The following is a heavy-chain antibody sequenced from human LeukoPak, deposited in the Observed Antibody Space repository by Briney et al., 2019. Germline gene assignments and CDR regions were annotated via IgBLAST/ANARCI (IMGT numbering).Heavy chain of an antibody. CDR1: DDSFSSHY. CDR2: ISYIGST. V-gene: IGHV4-59*11. D-gene: IGHD4-17*01. Sequence: SETLSLTCAVSDDSFSSHYWTWIRQPPGKGLEWIGYISYIGSTNYNPSLKSRVTISIDTSRNQFSLSLSSVTAADTAVYYCARDLLTVTKGFDIWGQGTMVSVSS. CDR3: ARDLLTVTKGFDI. J-gene: IGHJ3*02.